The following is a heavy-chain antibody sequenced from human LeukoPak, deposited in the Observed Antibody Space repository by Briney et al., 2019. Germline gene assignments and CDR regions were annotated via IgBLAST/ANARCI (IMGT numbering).Heavy chain of an antibody. CDR3: ARDEGGRTYYYGSGSVLGP. CDR1: GGTFISYA. Sequence: GASVKVSCKASGGTFISYAISWVRQAPGQGLEWMGRIIPILGIANYAQKFQGRVTITADKSTSTAYMELSSLRSEDTAVYYCARDEGGRTYYYGSGSVLGPWGQGTLVTVSS. D-gene: IGHD3-10*01. J-gene: IGHJ5*02. V-gene: IGHV1-69*04. CDR2: IIPILGIA.